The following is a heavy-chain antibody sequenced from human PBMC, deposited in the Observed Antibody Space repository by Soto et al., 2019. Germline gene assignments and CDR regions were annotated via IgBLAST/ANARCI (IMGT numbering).Heavy chain of an antibody. Sequence: QVQLQESGPGLVKPSETLSLTCDVSGASVSHYFWSWIRQPPGKGLEWLGYLSSSGDSISNPALKSRITISLDIAKNHVYLNMNSLTVADPAVFYCARSSLTVFGGVVTDFDFWGPGTLVTVSS. J-gene: IGHJ4*02. V-gene: IGHV4-4*09. CDR3: ARSSLTVFGGVVTDFDF. CDR1: GASVSHYF. CDR2: LSSSGDS. D-gene: IGHD3-3*01.